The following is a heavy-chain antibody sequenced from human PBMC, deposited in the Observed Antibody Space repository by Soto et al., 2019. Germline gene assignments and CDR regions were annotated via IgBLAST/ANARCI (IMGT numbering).Heavy chain of an antibody. CDR3: ARVGRNYSFFDY. J-gene: IGHJ4*02. D-gene: IGHD1-7*01. CDR1: GGSISSGGYY. CDR2: IYYSGST. Sequence: PSETLSLTCTVSGGSISSGGYYWSWIRQHPGKGLEWIGYIYYSGSTYYNPSLKSRVTISVDTSKNQFSLKLSSVTDADTAVYYCARVGRNYSFFDYWGQGTLVTVSS. V-gene: IGHV4-31*03.